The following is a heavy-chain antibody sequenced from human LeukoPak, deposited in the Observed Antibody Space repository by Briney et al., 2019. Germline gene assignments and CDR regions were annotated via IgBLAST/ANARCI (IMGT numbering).Heavy chain of an antibody. V-gene: IGHV4-59*01. CDR3: ARAGYCSSTSCYVGYYYYYGMDV. CDR1: GGSISSYY. J-gene: IGHJ6*02. CDR2: IYYSGST. Sequence: SETLSLTCTVSGGSISSYYWSWIRQPPGKGLEWIGYIYYSGSTNYNPSLKSRVTISVDASKNQFSLKLSSVTAADTAVYYCARAGYCSSTSCYVGYYYYYGMDVWGQGTTVTVSS. D-gene: IGHD2-2*01.